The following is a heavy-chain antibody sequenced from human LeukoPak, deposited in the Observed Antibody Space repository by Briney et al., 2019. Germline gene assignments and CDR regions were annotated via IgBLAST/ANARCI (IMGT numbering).Heavy chain of an antibody. V-gene: IGHV1-2*06. CDR1: GYTFTGYY. D-gene: IGHD1-1*01. CDR3: ASWDWNPNYYFDY. J-gene: IGHJ4*02. Sequence: ASVKVSCKTSGYTFTGYYMHWVRQAPGQGLEWMGRINPNSGGTNYAQKFQGRITMTRDTSITTAYMELSSLRSDDTAVYYCASWDWNPNYYFDYWGQGTLVTVSS. CDR2: INPNSGGT.